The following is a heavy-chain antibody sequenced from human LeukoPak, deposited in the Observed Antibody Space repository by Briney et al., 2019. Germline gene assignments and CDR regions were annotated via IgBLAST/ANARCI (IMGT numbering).Heavy chain of an antibody. CDR3: ARDFGARGWLDY. J-gene: IGHJ4*02. D-gene: IGHD6-19*01. V-gene: IGHV3-53*01. CDR2: IYSGGST. Sequence: PGGSLRLSCAASGFTVSSNYMSWVRQAPGKGLEWVSVIYSGGSTYYADSVKGRFTISRDNSKSTLYIQMNSLRAEDTAVYYCARDFGARGWLDYWGQGTLVTVSS. CDR1: GFTVSSNY.